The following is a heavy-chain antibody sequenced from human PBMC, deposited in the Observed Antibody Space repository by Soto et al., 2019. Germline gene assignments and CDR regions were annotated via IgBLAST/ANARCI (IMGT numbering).Heavy chain of an antibody. CDR1: GFTFSSYA. Sequence: GGSLRLSCAASGFTFSSYAMHWVRQAPGKGLEWVAVISYDGSNKYYADSVKGRFTISRDNSKNTLYLQMNSLRAEDTAVYYCARGPDLGRLEWLLSYYFDYWGQGTLVTVSS. CDR2: ISYDGSNK. J-gene: IGHJ4*02. V-gene: IGHV3-30-3*01. CDR3: ARGPDLGRLEWLLSYYFDY. D-gene: IGHD3-3*01.